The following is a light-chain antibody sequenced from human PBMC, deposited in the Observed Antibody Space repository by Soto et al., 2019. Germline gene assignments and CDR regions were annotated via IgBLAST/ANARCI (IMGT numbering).Light chain of an antibody. Sequence: ETVLTQSPGTLSLSPGERATLSCRASQSVSSRYLAWYQQKPGQAPRLLIYSASNRATGIPDRFSGSGSGTEFTLTISRLEPEDFAVYYCQQYINSPPMYTFGQGTKLEIK. CDR3: QQYINSPPMYT. J-gene: IGKJ2*01. V-gene: IGKV3-20*01. CDR2: SAS. CDR1: QSVSSRY.